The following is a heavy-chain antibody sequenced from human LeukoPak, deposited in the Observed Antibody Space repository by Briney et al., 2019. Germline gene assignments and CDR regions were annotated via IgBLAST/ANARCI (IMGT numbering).Heavy chain of an antibody. CDR2: IYWDDDK. CDR3: AHSWYQLLWSRPFDY. Sequence: ESGPTLAKPTQTLTLTCTFSGFSLSTSAVGVGWIRQPPEKALEWLALIYWDDDKRYSPSLRSRLTITKDTSKNQVVLTMTNMDPVDTATYYCAHSWYQLLWSRPFDYWGQGTLVTVSS. J-gene: IGHJ4*02. D-gene: IGHD2-2*01. CDR1: GFSLSTSAVG. V-gene: IGHV2-5*02.